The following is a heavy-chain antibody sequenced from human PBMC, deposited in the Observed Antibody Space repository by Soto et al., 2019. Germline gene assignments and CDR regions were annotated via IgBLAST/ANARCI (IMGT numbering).Heavy chain of an antibody. Sequence: ASVNASCKASGYTFTSYAINWVRQATGQGLEWMGWMNPNSGNTGYAQKFQGRVTMTRNTSISTAYMELSSLRSEDTAVYYCARAVAGTSYYYYGMDVWGQGTTVTVSS. D-gene: IGHD6-19*01. J-gene: IGHJ6*02. V-gene: IGHV1-8*01. CDR1: GYTFTSYA. CDR3: ARAVAGTSYYYYGMDV. CDR2: MNPNSGNT.